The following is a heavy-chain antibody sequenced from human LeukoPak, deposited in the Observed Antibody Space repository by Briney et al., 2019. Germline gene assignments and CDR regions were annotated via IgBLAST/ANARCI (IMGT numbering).Heavy chain of an antibody. CDR3: ARDRGSIVATIDRRSPLGY. CDR1: GFTFSSYG. D-gene: IGHD5-12*01. CDR2: IWYDGSNK. J-gene: IGHJ4*02. V-gene: IGHV3-33*01. Sequence: GRSLRLSCAASGFTFSSYGMHWVRQAPGKGLEWVAVIWYDGSNKYYADSVKGRFTISRDNSKNTLYLQMNSLRAEDTAVYYCARDRGSIVATIDRRSPLGYWGQGTLVTVSS.